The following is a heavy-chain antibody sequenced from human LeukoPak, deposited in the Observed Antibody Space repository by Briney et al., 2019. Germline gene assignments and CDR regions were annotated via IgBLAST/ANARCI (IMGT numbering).Heavy chain of an antibody. CDR1: GGSISSYY. V-gene: IGHV4-59*01. J-gene: IGHJ4*02. D-gene: IGHD3-22*01. CDR3: ARTDSSGYFFFDY. Sequence: PSETLSLTCTVSGGSISSYYWSWIRQPPGKGLEWIGYIYYSGSTNYNPSLKSRVTISVDTSKNQFSLKLSSVTAADTAVFYCARTDSSGYFFFDYWGQGTLVIVSS. CDR2: IYYSGST.